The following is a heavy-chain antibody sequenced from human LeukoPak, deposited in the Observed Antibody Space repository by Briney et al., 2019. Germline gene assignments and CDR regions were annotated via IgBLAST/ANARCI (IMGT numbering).Heavy chain of an antibody. CDR3: ARGRDYYSNMDA. Sequence: PSETLSLSCTVSGGSIRSFHWSWVRQPPGKGLEWMGFIYYNGSTNYNPSLKSRLTFSVDASNNQFSLNVRSVTAADTAVYYCARGRDYYSNMDAWGTGTTVTVSS. CDR2: IYYNGST. CDR1: GGSIRSFH. V-gene: IGHV4-59*01. J-gene: IGHJ6*03.